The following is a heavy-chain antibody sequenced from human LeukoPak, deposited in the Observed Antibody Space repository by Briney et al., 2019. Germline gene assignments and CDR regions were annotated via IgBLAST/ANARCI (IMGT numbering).Heavy chain of an antibody. J-gene: IGHJ4*02. CDR3: ARYREGPYYYGSGSYSDPDY. Sequence: SETLSLTCTVSGGPISSGGYYWSWIRQHPGKGLEWIGYIYYSGRTYYNPSLKSRVTISIDTSRNQFSLKLSSVNDADTAVYYCARYREGPYYYGSGSYSDPDYWGQGTLVTVST. D-gene: IGHD3-10*01. V-gene: IGHV4-31*03. CDR1: GGPISSGGYY. CDR2: IYYSGRT.